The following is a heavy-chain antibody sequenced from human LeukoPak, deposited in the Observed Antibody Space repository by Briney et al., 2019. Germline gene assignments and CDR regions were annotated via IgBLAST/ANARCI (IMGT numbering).Heavy chain of an antibody. D-gene: IGHD3-22*01. CDR3: ARDPNYDSSGYWFYYYYGMDV. Sequence: PGGSLRLSCAASGFTFSSYGMHWARQAPGKGLEWVAVIWYDGSNKYYADSVKGRFTISRDNSKNTLYLQMNSLRAEDTAVYYCARDPNYDSSGYWFYYYYGMDVWGQGTTVTVSS. CDR2: IWYDGSNK. V-gene: IGHV3-33*01. CDR1: GFTFSSYG. J-gene: IGHJ6*02.